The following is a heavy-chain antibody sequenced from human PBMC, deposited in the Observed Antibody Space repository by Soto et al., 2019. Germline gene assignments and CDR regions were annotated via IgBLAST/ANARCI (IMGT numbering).Heavy chain of an antibody. CDR2: IIPIFGTA. V-gene: IGHV1-69*13. J-gene: IGHJ6*02. D-gene: IGHD3-3*01. CDR1: GGTFSSYA. CDR3: ARSDITIFGVVISLWSMDV. Sequence: SVKVSCKASGGTFSSYAISCVRQAPGQGLEWMGGIIPIFGTANYAQKFQGRVTITADESTSTAYMELSSLRSEDTAVYYCARSDITIFGVVISLWSMDVWGQGTTVTVSS.